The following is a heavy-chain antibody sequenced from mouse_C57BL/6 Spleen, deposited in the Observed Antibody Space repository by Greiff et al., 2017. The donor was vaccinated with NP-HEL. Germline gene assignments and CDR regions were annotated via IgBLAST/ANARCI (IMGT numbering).Heavy chain of an antibody. CDR2: IYPGSGST. D-gene: IGHD1-1*01. CDR1: GYTFTSYW. V-gene: IGHV1-55*01. J-gene: IGHJ1*03. Sequence: QVQLQQPGAELVKPGASVKMSCKASGYTFTSYWITWVKQRPGQGLKWIGDIYPGSGSTNYNEKFKSKATLTVDTSSSTAYMQLSSLTSEDSAVYYCARYNYGSSHWYFDVWGTGTTVTVSS. CDR3: ARYNYGSSHWYFDV.